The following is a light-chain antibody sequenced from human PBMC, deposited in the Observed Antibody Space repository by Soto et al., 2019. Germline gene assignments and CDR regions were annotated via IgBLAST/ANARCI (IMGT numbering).Light chain of an antibody. V-gene: IGLV1-40*01. Sequence: QSALTQPASVSASPGQSITISCTGSSSNIGAGFDVHWYHQIAGTAPKLLIYGNSNRPSGVPDRFSGSKSGTSASLAINGLQAEDEAHYYCQSYDNSLSGSWVFGGGTKLTVL. CDR3: QSYDNSLSGSWV. CDR1: SSNIGAGFD. CDR2: GNS. J-gene: IGLJ3*02.